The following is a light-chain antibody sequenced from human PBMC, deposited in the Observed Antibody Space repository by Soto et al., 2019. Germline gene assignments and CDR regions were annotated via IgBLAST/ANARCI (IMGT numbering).Light chain of an antibody. V-gene: IGKV1-39*01. CDR1: QSVNTY. CDR2: AAT. Sequence: DIQMTQSPSSLSASVGDRVTITCRASQSVNTYLNWYQKRQGKAPKLLIYAATSLQSGVPPRFSGSGSGTDFKLTLSGLQPEDFATYYGQQSHNTPYTFGLGTMLEVK. J-gene: IGKJ2*01. CDR3: QQSHNTPYT.